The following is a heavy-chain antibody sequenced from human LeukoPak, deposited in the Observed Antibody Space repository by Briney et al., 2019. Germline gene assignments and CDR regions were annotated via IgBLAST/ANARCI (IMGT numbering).Heavy chain of an antibody. Sequence: GGSLEISCKGSGYSFTSHWIGWVRQMPGKGLEWMGIIYPGDSDTRYSPSFQGQVTISADKSISTAYLQWSSLKASDTAMYYCARSIRIAAAGVNYYYGMDVWGQGTTVTVSS. CDR3: ARSIRIAAAGVNYYYGMDV. J-gene: IGHJ6*02. V-gene: IGHV5-51*01. CDR2: IYPGDSDT. CDR1: GYSFTSHW. D-gene: IGHD6-13*01.